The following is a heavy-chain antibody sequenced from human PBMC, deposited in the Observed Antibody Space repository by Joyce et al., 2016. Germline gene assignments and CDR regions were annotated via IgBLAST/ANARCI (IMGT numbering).Heavy chain of an antibody. D-gene: IGHD1-1*01. V-gene: IGHV3-23*01. J-gene: IGHJ5*02. CDR1: GFTFSIYA. CDR3: AKDGTLERVRNKWFDP. Sequence: EVQLLESGGGLVQPGGSLRLSCAASGFTFSIYAMTWVRQAPGKGLEWGSVISGSGGSTYYADSVKGRFTISRDNSKNTLYLQMNSLRPVDTAVYYCAKDGTLERVRNKWFDPWGQGTMVTVSS. CDR2: ISGSGGST.